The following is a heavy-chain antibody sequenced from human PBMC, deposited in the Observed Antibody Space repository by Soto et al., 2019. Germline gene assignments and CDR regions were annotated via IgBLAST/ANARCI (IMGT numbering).Heavy chain of an antibody. D-gene: IGHD2-15*01. CDR3: VREPRYCSGGSCSIMGDAFDI. Sequence: EVQLVESGGGLVQPGGSLRLSCVASGFTVTDIYMNWVRQAPGKGLEWVSVIYNEFTDYADSVRGRFSISTDSSKYALYLQVISLGAEDSAVYYCVREPRYCSGGSCSIMGDAFDIWGQGTMVTVSS. V-gene: IGHV3-66*01. CDR1: GFTVTDIY. J-gene: IGHJ3*02. CDR2: IYNEFT.